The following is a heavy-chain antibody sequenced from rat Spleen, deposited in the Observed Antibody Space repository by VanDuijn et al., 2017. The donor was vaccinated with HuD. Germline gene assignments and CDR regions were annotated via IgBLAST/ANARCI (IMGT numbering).Heavy chain of an antibody. J-gene: IGHJ2*01. V-gene: IGHV2-30*01. CDR1: GFSLTDFN. CDR2: IWTGGST. CDR3: VRGPMHTAGNYFDY. Sequence: QVQLKESGPGLVQPSQTLSLTCTVSGFSLTDFNVHWVRQPAGKGLEWMGVIWTGGSTDYNSALKSRLTISRDTSKSQVFLGKNSLQTEDMATNYWVRGPMHTAGNYFDYWGQGVMVTVSS. D-gene: IGHD1-6*01.